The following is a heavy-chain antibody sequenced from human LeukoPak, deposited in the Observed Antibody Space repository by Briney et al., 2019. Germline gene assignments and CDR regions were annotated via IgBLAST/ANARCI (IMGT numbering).Heavy chain of an antibody. D-gene: IGHD3-16*02. V-gene: IGHV3-30*03. J-gene: IGHJ4*02. CDR1: GFTFSSYG. CDR3: ASSRLRLGELPSDPFFDY. CDR2: ISYDGSNK. Sequence: GGSLRLSCAASGFTFSSYGMHWVRQAPGKGLEWVAVISYDGSNKYYADSVKGRFTISRDNSKNTLYLQMNSLRPEDTAVYYCASSRLRLGELPSDPFFDYWGQGTLVTVSS.